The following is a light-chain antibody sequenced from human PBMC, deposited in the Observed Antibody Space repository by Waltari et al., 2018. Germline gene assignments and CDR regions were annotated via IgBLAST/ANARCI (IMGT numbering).Light chain of an antibody. J-gene: IGKJ1*01. V-gene: IGKV3-20*01. CDR3: QHYVRLPAT. CDR2: GAS. CDR1: QSVRRT. Sequence: EIVLTQSPGTLSLPPGERATLSCRASQSVRRTLAWYQQKPGQAPRLLIFGASNRATGIPYRFSGSGSGTEFSLIITRLEPEDSAMYYCQHYVRLPATFGQGTKVEIK.